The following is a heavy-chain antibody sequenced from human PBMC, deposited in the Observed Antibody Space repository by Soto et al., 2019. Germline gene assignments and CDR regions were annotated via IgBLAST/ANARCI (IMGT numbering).Heavy chain of an antibody. CDR1: GFTFSSYS. CDR2: ISSSGTTI. D-gene: IGHD3-3*01. V-gene: IGHV3-48*01. Sequence: GSLRLSCAASGFTFSSYSMNWVRQAPGKGLEWVSFISSSGTTIYYADSVKGRFTISRDNAKNSLYLQMNSLRAEDTAVYYCARIGFYDFWSGYESPMDVWGKGTTVTVSS. J-gene: IGHJ6*03. CDR3: ARIGFYDFWSGYESPMDV.